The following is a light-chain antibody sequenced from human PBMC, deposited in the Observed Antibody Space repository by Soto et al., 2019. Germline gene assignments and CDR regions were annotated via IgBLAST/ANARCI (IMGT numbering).Light chain of an antibody. CDR3: QQYKSYPWT. CDR1: QSISSW. Sequence: DIQMTHSPSTLSASVGDIVTITCRASQSISSWLAWYQQKPGKAPKLLIYDASSLESGVPSRFSGSGSGTEFSLTISSLQPDDFASYYCQQYKSYPWTFGQGTKVDIK. V-gene: IGKV1-5*01. J-gene: IGKJ1*01. CDR2: DAS.